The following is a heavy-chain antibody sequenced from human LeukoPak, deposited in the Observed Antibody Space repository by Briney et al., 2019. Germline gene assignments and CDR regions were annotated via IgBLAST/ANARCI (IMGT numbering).Heavy chain of an antibody. D-gene: IGHD3/OR15-3a*01. CDR2: INAGNGDT. CDR3: ARDGTGSTFDY. V-gene: IGHV1-3*01. Sequence: GASVKVSCKASGYTFTSYAMHWVRQAPGQRLEWMGWINAGNGDTKYSQKFQGRVTITRDTSASTAYMELSSLRSEDTAVYYCARDGTGSTFDYWGQGTLVTVSS. J-gene: IGHJ4*02. CDR1: GYTFTSYA.